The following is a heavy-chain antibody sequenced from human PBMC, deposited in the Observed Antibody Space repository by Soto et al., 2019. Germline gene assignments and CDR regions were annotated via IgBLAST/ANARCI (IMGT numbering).Heavy chain of an antibody. Sequence: SETLSLTCTVSGGSISSGGYYWSWIRQPPGKGLEWIGYIYYSGNTNYNPSLKSRVTISVDTAKNQFSLRLSSVTAADTAVYYCARGRGYSGQTFDYWGQGTLVTVSS. CDR2: IYYSGNT. CDR1: GGSISSGGYY. V-gene: IGHV4-61*08. D-gene: IGHD5-12*01. CDR3: ARGRGYSGQTFDY. J-gene: IGHJ4*02.